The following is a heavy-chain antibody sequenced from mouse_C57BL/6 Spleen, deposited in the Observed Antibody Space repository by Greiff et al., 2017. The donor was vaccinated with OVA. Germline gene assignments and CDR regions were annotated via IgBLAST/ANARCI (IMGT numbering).Heavy chain of an antibody. CDR2: IRNKANGYTT. J-gene: IGHJ2*01. CDR1: GFTFTDYY. Sequence: EVKLVESGGGLVQPGGSLSLSCAASGFTFTDYYMSWVRQPPGKALEWLGFIRNKANGYTTEYSASVKGRFTISRDNSQSILYLQMNALRAEDSATYYCARGGSSPDYWGQGTTLTVSS. CDR3: ARGGSSPDY. D-gene: IGHD1-3*01. V-gene: IGHV7-3*01.